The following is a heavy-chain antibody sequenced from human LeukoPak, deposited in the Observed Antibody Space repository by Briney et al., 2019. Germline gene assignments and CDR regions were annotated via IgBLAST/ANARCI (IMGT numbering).Heavy chain of an antibody. Sequence: PGGSLRLSCAASGFTFSSYWMSWVRQAPGKGLEWVANIKEDGSEEYYVDSVKGRFTMSRDNAKNSLYLQMSRLRAEDTAVYYCARGHYGMDVWGQGTTVTVSS. V-gene: IGHV3-7*05. CDR3: ARGHYGMDV. CDR1: GFTFSSYW. J-gene: IGHJ6*02. CDR2: IKEDGSEE.